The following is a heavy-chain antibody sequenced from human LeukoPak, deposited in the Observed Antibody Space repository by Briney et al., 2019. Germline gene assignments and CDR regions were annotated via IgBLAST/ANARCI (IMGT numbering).Heavy chain of an antibody. J-gene: IGHJ4*02. V-gene: IGHV3-23*01. CDR2: ISGSGGST. CDR3: AKDRCCLNDVCHGDFDY. D-gene: IGHD2-8*01. Sequence: PGGSLRLSCVATGFIFSSYAMSWVRQAPGKGLEWVSTISGSGGSTYYADSVKGRFTISRDNSKNTVYLQMNSLRAEDTAVYYCAKDRCCLNDVCHGDFDYWGQGTLVTVPS. CDR1: GFIFSSYA.